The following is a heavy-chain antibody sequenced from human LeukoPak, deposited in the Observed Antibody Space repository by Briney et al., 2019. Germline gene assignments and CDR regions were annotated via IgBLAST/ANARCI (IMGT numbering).Heavy chain of an antibody. CDR2: IKNDGSDT. V-gene: IGHV3-74*01. CDR1: GFTFSNYW. J-gene: IGHJ6*03. CDR3: TRDRNHYYMDV. Sequence: GGSLRLSCEASGFTFSNYWMNWVRQAPGKGLVWVSRIKNDGSDTTNADSVKGRFTISRDNARNTVYLQMNSLRVEDTAVCYCTRDRNHYYMDVWGKGTTVTVSS.